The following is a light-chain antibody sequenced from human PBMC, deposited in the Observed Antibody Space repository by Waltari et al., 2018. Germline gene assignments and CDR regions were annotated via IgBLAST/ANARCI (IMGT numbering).Light chain of an antibody. V-gene: IGKV3-20*01. CDR2: AES. CDR1: ESVSSSH. J-gene: IGKJ4*01. Sequence: EIVLTQSPGTLSLSPGERATLSCRASESVSSSHLAWYQQKPGQAPRLLTYAESYRATGIPDRCSGSGSGTDFTLTISRLEPEDFAVYYCQQFGSSPFTFGGGTKVEIK. CDR3: QQFGSSPFT.